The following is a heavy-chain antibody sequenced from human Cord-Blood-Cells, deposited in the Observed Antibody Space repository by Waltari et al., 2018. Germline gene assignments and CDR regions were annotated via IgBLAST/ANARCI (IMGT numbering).Heavy chain of an antibody. D-gene: IGHD6-6*01. J-gene: IGHJ4*02. Sequence: EVQLVESGGGLVKPGGSLRLSCAASGFTFSSYSMNWVRQAPGKGLEWVSSISSSSYIYYADSVKGRFTISRDNAKNSLYLQMNSLRAEDTAVYYCAREEQLTSFDYWGQGTLVTVSS. CDR2: ISSSSYI. V-gene: IGHV3-21*01. CDR1: GFTFSSYS. CDR3: AREEQLTSFDY.